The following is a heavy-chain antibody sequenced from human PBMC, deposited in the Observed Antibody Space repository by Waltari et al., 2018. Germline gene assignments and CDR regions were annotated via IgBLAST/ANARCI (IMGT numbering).Heavy chain of an antibody. CDR2: INHSGST. V-gene: IGHV4-34*01. D-gene: IGHD3-3*01. CDR1: GGSFSVYY. CDR3: ARVHYDFWSGYYRGSGYMDV. Sequence: QVQLQQWGAGLLKPSETLSLTCAVYGGSFSVYYWSWTRPPPGKGLEWIGEINHSGSTNYNPSLKSRVTISVDTSKNQFSLKLSSVTAADTAVYYCARVHYDFWSGYYRGSGYMDVWGKGTTVTISS. J-gene: IGHJ6*03.